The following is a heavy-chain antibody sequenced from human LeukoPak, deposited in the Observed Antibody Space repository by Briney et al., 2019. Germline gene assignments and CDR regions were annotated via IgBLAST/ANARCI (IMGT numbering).Heavy chain of an antibody. CDR3: ARFRVNGYNRGFDY. CDR2: ITSSSSYT. J-gene: IGHJ4*02. Sequence: GGSLRLSCAASGHTSSHYYMIGLRQAPGKGLEWVSYITSSSSYTNYAEFLKGRFTISRDNAKKSLYLQMNSLRVEDTAVYYCARFRVNGYNRGFDYWGQGTLVTVSS. D-gene: IGHD5-24*01. CDR1: GHTSSHYY. V-gene: IGHV3-11*03.